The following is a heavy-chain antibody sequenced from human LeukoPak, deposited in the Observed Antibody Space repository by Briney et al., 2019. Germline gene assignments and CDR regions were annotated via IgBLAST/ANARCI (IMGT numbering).Heavy chain of an antibody. V-gene: IGHV4-61*02. CDR3: AREPPGY. CDR2: IYTNGGA. Sequence: KASQTLSLTCTVSGGSVTSGNYYWNWIRQPAGKGLEWIGRIYTNGGASYYPSLKSRVTISIDASKNQFSLKLSSVTAADTAVYYCAREPPGYWGQGILVTVSS. CDR1: GGSVTSGNYY. J-gene: IGHJ4*02.